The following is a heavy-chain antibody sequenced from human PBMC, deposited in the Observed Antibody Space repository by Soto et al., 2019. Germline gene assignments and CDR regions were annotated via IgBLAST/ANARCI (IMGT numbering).Heavy chain of an antibody. J-gene: IGHJ6*02. CDR2: IYYSGST. V-gene: IGHV4-31*03. Sequence: HVQLQESGPGLVKPSQTLSLTCTVSGGSISSGGYYWSWIRQHPGKGLEWIGYIYYSGSTYYNPSLKSRVTISVDTSKNQFSLKLSSVSAAATAVYYCARGGRRSPGMDVWGQGTTVTVAS. CDR3: ARGGRRSPGMDV. CDR1: GGSISSGGYY.